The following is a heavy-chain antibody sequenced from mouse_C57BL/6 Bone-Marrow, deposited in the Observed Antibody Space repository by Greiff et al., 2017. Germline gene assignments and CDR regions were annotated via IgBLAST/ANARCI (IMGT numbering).Heavy chain of an antibody. CDR3: ARGGWLRYYFDY. CDR2: ISYDGSN. D-gene: IGHD2-2*01. J-gene: IGHJ2*01. Sequence: VQLKESGPGLVKPSQSLSLTCSVTGYSITSGYYWNWIRQFPGNKLEWMGYISYDGSNNYNPSLKNRISITRDTSKNQFFLKLNSVTTEDTATXYCARGGWLRYYFDYWGQGTTLTVSS. CDR1: GYSITSGYY. V-gene: IGHV3-6*01.